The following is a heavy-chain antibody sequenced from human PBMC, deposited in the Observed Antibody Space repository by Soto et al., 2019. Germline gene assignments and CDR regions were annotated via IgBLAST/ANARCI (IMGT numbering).Heavy chain of an antibody. Sequence: QVQLVQSGAEVKKPGASVMVSCKGSGYSFITYGMSWVRQAPGQGLEWVGWISTYNGNTKYVESLQGRVTMTTDTTTSTAYMALRSLRSDDTAVYYCARGPTDYYDKSGDYCLDYWGQGTLVTVSP. J-gene: IGHJ4*02. D-gene: IGHD3-22*01. CDR3: ARGPTDYYDKSGDYCLDY. CDR2: ISTYNGNT. V-gene: IGHV1-18*01. CDR1: GYSFITYG.